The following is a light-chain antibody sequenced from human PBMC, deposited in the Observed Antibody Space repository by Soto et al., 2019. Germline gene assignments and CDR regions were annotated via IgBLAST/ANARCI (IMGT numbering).Light chain of an antibody. J-gene: IGKJ1*01. V-gene: IGKV1-5*03. CDR1: QSISSW. CDR2: KAS. Sequence: DIQMTQSPSTLPASVGDRVTITCRASQSISSWLAWYQQKPGKAPKLLIYKASTLESGVPSRFSGSGSGTEFTLTISSLQPHDFATYYCQQYKSYSTFGQGTKVEI. CDR3: QQYKSYST.